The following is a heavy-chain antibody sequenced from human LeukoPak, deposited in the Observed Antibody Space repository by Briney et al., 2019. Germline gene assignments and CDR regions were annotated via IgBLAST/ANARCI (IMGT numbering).Heavy chain of an antibody. V-gene: IGHV3-30*02. Sequence: GGSLRLSCAASGFTFSGYGMHWVRQAPGKGLEWVAIIYEDGSNKYYADSVEGRFTISRDNSKNTLYLQMNSLRAEDTAVYYCAQGSIFGPYFNRDYYYGMDVWGQGTTVTVSS. CDR3: AQGSIFGPYFNRDYYYGMDV. J-gene: IGHJ6*02. CDR2: IYEDGSNK. CDR1: GFTFSGYG. D-gene: IGHD3-3*01.